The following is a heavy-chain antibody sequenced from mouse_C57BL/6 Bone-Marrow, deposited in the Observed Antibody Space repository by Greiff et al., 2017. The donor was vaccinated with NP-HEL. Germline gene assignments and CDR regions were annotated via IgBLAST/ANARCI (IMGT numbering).Heavy chain of an antibody. CDR2: INPNYGTT. CDR3: ARRYYGSSYAWFAY. D-gene: IGHD1-1*01. CDR1: GYSFTDYN. V-gene: IGHV1-39*01. Sequence: EVQLQQSGPELVKPGASVKISCKASGYSFTDYNMNWVKQSNGKSLEWIGVINPNYGTTSYNQKFKGKATLTVDQSSSTAYMQLNSLTSEYSAVYYCARRYYGSSYAWFAYWGQGTLVTVSA. J-gene: IGHJ3*01.